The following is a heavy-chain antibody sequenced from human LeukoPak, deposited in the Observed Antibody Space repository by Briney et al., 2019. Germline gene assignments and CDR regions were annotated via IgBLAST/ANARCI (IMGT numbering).Heavy chain of an antibody. Sequence: SETLSLTCTVSGGSISSGDYYWSWIRQPPGKGLEWIGYIYYSGSTYYNPSLKSRVTISVDTSKNQFSLKLSSVTAADTAVYYCARAGSNMEGATYFDYWGQGTLVTVSS. CDR2: IYYSGST. CDR3: ARAGSNMEGATYFDY. D-gene: IGHD1-26*01. CDR1: GGSISSGDYY. J-gene: IGHJ4*02. V-gene: IGHV4-30-4*08.